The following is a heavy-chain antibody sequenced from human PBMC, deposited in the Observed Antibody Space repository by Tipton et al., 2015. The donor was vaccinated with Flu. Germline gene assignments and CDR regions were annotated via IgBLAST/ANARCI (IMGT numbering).Heavy chain of an antibody. CDR3: ARADNSGYYGWPYYFDY. CDR2: INHSGST. D-gene: IGHD3-22*01. J-gene: IGHJ4*02. CDR1: GGSFSGYY. Sequence: TLSLTCAVYGGSFSGYYWSWIRQPPGKGLEWIGEINHSGSTNYNPSLKSRVTISVDTSKNQFSLKLSSVTAADTAVYYCARADNSGYYGWPYYFDYWGQGTLVTVSS. V-gene: IGHV4-34*01.